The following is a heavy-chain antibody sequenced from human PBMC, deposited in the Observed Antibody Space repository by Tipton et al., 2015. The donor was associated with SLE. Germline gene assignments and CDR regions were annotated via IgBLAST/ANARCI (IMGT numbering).Heavy chain of an antibody. CDR2: IIAIIARL. J-gene: IGHJ6*03. V-gene: IGHV1-69*05. CDR3: SINFPGHYNHYMDV. CDR1: GGSLTNYA. Sequence: QLVQSGAEVKKPGSSVRVSCKASGGSLTNYAISWVRQAAGQGLEWMGGIIAIIARLHYAQKFQGRVRVETDETMSTAYVELTSLRSEDTAVYFCSINFPGHYNHYMDVWGKGTSVTVSS. D-gene: IGHD1-20*01.